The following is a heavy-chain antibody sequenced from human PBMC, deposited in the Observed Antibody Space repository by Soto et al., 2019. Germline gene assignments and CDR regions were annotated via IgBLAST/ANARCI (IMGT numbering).Heavy chain of an antibody. J-gene: IGHJ3*02. CDR2: ISGSGGRT. CDR1: GFPFSSYA. CDR3: AKGGYYSLFDI. D-gene: IGHD3-16*01. Sequence: VGSLRLSCVASGFPFSSYAMSWVRQTPGKGLEWVSGISGSGGRTYYADSVKGRLTISRDNSNNTLSLQMHILRVEDTAVYFCAKGGYYSLFDIWGQGTMVTVSS. V-gene: IGHV3-23*01.